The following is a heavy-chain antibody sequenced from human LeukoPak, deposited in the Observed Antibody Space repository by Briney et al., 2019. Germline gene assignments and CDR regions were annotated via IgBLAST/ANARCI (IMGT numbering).Heavy chain of an antibody. CDR2: ISYDGSNK. CDR1: GFTFSSYG. CDR3: AKDSQFYRGVRGVIPDY. D-gene: IGHD3-10*01. J-gene: IGHJ4*02. Sequence: PGGSLRLSCAASGFTFSSYGMHWVRQAPGKGLEWVAVISYDGSNKYYADSVKGRFTISRDNSKNTLYLQMNSLRAEDTAVYHCAKDSQFYRGVRGVIPDYWGQGTLVTVSS. V-gene: IGHV3-30*18.